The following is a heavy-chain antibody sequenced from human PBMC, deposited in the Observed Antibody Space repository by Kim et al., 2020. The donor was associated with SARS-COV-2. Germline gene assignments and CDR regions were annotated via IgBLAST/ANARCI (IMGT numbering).Heavy chain of an antibody. D-gene: IGHD5-12*01. J-gene: IGHJ4*02. Sequence: SVKVSCKASGGTFSSYAISWVRQAPGQGLEWMGGIIPIFGTANYAQKFQGRVTITADESTSTAYMELSSLRSEDTAVYYCARDVGTVYSGYDHTLDYWGQGTLVTVSS. CDR3: ARDVGTVYSGYDHTLDY. CDR2: IIPIFGTA. V-gene: IGHV1-69*13. CDR1: GGTFSSYA.